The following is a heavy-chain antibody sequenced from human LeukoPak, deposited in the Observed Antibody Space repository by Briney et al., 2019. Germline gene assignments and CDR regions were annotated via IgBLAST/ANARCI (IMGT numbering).Heavy chain of an antibody. CDR1: GGSISRTDNY. Sequence: SETLSLTCSVSGGSISRTDNYWTWIRQSPGKGLEWIGSIHYSGSTFYNPSLKSRVTISIDKSKNQFSLKETSVTAADTAVYYCARGRGAYDSSGYYPRVIDYWGQGTLVTVSS. V-gene: IGHV4-39*07. CDR3: ARGRGAYDSSGYYPRVIDY. CDR2: IHYSGST. J-gene: IGHJ4*02. D-gene: IGHD3-22*01.